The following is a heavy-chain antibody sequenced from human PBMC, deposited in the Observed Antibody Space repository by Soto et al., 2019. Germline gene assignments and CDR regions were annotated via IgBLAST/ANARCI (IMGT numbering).Heavy chain of an antibody. J-gene: IGHJ4*02. Sequence: PGGSLRLSCAASGFTFSDHYMDWVRQAPGKGLEWVGRTRNKANNYATEYAASVKGRFTISRDHSENSLDLQMNSLKTEDTAVYFCASRSQGARDFAYGGQGPLVTVSS. CDR2: TRNKANNYAT. D-gene: IGHD1-26*01. CDR1: GFTFSDHY. CDR3: ASRSQGARDFAY. V-gene: IGHV3-72*01.